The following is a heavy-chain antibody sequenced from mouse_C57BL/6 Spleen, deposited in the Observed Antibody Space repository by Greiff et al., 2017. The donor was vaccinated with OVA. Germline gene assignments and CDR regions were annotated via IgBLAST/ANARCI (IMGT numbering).Heavy chain of an antibody. D-gene: IGHD3-1*01. Sequence: QVQLQQPGAELVKPGASVKLSCKASGYTFTSYWIPWVKQRPGQGLEWIGVIYPGSGSTNYNEKFKSKATLTVDTSSSTAYMQLSSLTSEDSAVYFCSITGLGPPYAMGYSGERAPVT. CDR3: SITGLGPPYAMGY. J-gene: IGHJ4*01. V-gene: IGHV1-55*01. CDR1: GYTFTSYW. CDR2: IYPGSGST.